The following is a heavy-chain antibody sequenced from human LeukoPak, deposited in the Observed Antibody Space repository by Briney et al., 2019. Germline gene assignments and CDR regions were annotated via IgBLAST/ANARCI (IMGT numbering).Heavy chain of an antibody. V-gene: IGHV3-30*04. CDR3: ARDPDAVGATYFDY. CDR2: ISYGGRDK. D-gene: IGHD1-26*01. J-gene: IGHJ4*02. CDR1: GFTFSSYA. Sequence: GGSLRLSCEVNGFTFSSYAMHWVRQAPGKGLEWVAIISYGGRDKYYADSVKGRFTISRDNSKKTLFLQMDSLRVEDTAVYYCARDPDAVGATYFDYWGQGTLVTVSS.